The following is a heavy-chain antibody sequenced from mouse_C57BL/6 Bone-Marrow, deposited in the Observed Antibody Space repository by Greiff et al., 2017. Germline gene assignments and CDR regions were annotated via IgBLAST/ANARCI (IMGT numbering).Heavy chain of an antibody. CDR3: ARFDYEGYFDY. CDR1: GYSFTGYY. Sequence: EVQLQQSGPELVKPGASVKISYTASGYSFTGYYLNWVKQSPEKSLEWIGEINPSTGGTTYNQTFKAKATLTVDKSSSTAYMQLKSLTSEDSAVYYCARFDYEGYFDYWGQGTTLTVSS. CDR2: INPSTGGT. V-gene: IGHV1-42*01. D-gene: IGHD2-4*01. J-gene: IGHJ2*01.